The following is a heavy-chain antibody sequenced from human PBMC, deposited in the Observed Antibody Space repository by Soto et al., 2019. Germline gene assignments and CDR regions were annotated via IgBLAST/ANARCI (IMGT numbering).Heavy chain of an antibody. J-gene: IGHJ4*02. V-gene: IGHV4-39*01. Sequence: QLQLQESGPGLVKPSETLSLTCTVSGGSISSSSYYWGWIRQPPGKGLEWIGSIYYSGSTYYNPSLKSRVTISVDTSKNQFSLKLSSVTAADTAVYYCARRAGGGSYPEWGQGTLVTVSS. CDR3: ARRAGGGSYPE. CDR1: GGSISSSSYY. CDR2: IYYSGST. D-gene: IGHD1-26*01.